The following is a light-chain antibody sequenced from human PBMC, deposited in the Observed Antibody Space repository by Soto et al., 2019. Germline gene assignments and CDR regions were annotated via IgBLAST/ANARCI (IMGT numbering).Light chain of an antibody. J-gene: IGKJ4*01. CDR1: LSISNN. Sequence: VMTQSPATLSVSPGERATLSCRASLSISNNLAWYQQKPGQAPMLLIYSASTRATAIPARFSGSASGTEFTLTISSLQSEDFAVYYCQQNNEWPLTFGGGTKVETK. CDR3: QQNNEWPLT. V-gene: IGKV3-15*01. CDR2: SAS.